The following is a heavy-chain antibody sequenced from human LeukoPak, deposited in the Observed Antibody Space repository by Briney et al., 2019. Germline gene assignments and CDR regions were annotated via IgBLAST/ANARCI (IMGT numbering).Heavy chain of an antibody. V-gene: IGHV3-74*01. Sequence: PGGSLRLSCAASGFTVSGNYMSWVRQAPGEGLVWVSRINSGGSDTIYAESVKGRFTISRDNAKNTVYLQMNSLRAEDTAVYFCARGGDHHGFDYWGQGTLVTVSS. CDR2: INSGGSDT. CDR3: ARGGDHHGFDY. CDR1: GFTVSGNY. D-gene: IGHD4-17*01. J-gene: IGHJ4*02.